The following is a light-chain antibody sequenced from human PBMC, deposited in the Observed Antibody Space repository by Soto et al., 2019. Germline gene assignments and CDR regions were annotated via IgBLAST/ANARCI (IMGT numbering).Light chain of an antibody. J-gene: IGLJ2*01. CDR1: SAHSNYP. Sequence: QLVLTQSPSASASLGASVNLTCTLSSAHSNYPIAWHQQQPEKGPRYLMKVNSEGGHSKGGGIPDRFSGSSSGTERYLTISSLQSGDEADYYCQTWDTDIPVFGGGTKLTVL. CDR2: VNSEGGH. CDR3: QTWDTDIPV. V-gene: IGLV4-69*02.